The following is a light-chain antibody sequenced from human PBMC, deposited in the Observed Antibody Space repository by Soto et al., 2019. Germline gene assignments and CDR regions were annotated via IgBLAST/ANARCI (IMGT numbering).Light chain of an antibody. CDR2: DPS. Sequence: EIVLTQSPATLSLSPGERATLSCSASQSVSSYLAWYQQKPGQAPRLLIYDPSNRATGIPARFSGSGSGTNFTLTISSLEPEDFAVYYCQQYGSSGTFGQGTKVDIK. V-gene: IGKV3-11*01. CDR3: QQYGSSGT. J-gene: IGKJ1*01. CDR1: QSVSSY.